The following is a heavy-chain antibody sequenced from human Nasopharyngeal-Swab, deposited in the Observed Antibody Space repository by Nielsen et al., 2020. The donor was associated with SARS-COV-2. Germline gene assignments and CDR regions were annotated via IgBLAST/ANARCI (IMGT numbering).Heavy chain of an antibody. Sequence: SETLSLTCAVYGGSFSGYYWSWIRQPPGKGLEWIGEINHSGSTNYNPSLKSRVTISLDTSKNQFSLKVRSVTAADTAVYYCARDNRASARTGYYPYYYYYYGMDVWGQGTTVTVSS. D-gene: IGHD3/OR15-3a*01. CDR2: INHSGST. CDR3: ARDNRASARTGYYPYYYYYYGMDV. J-gene: IGHJ6*02. CDR1: GGSFSGYY. V-gene: IGHV4-34*01.